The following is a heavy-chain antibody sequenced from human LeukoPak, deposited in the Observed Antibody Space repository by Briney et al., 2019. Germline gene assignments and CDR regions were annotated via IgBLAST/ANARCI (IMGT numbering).Heavy chain of an antibody. Sequence: PGGSLRLSCAASGFTFSSYWMHWVRQAPGKGLVWVSRINSDGSSTSYADSVKGRFTISRDNAKNTLYLQMNSLRAEDTAVYYCARESRDGYNYLDYWGQGTLVTVSS. V-gene: IGHV3-74*01. CDR1: GFTFSSYW. CDR2: INSDGSST. J-gene: IGHJ4*02. D-gene: IGHD5-24*01. CDR3: ARESRDGYNYLDY.